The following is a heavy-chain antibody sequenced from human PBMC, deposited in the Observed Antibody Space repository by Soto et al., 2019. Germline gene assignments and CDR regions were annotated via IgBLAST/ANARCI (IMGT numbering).Heavy chain of an antibody. Sequence: GESLKISCKGSGHSFTSYWISWVRQMPGKGLEWMGRIDPSDSYTNYSPSFQGHVTISADKSISTAYLQWSSLKASDTAMYFCARAGAYYESSGYLRYWGQGTLVTVSS. CDR3: ARAGAYYESSGYLRY. CDR2: IDPSDSYT. CDR1: GHSFTSYW. D-gene: IGHD3-22*01. V-gene: IGHV5-10-1*01. J-gene: IGHJ4*02.